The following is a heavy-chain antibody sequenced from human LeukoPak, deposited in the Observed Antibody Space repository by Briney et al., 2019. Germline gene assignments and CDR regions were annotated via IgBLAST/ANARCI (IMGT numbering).Heavy chain of an antibody. J-gene: IGHJ4*02. D-gene: IGHD6-19*01. CDR2: IYYSGST. CDR3: ARVSSGGIAVAGRQKYYFDY. CDR1: GGSISSYY. V-gene: IGHV4-59*01. Sequence: SETLSLTCTVSGGSISSYYWSGIRQPPGKGLEWIGYIYYSGSTNYNPSLKSRVTISVDTSKNQFSLKLSSVTAADTAVYYCARVSSGGIAVAGRQKYYFDYWGQGTLVTVSS.